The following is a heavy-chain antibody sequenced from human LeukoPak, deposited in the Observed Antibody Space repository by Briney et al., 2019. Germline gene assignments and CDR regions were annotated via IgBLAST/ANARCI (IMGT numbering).Heavy chain of an antibody. CDR2: IKQDGSEK. Sequence: GGSLRLSCVASGFTFSSYWMSWVRQAPGKGLEWVANIKQDGSEKYYVDSVKGRFTISRDNAKNSLYLQMNSLRAEDTAVYYCARGRYCSSTSCYISRAFDYWGQGTLVTVSS. D-gene: IGHD2-2*02. CDR3: ARGRYCSSTSCYISRAFDY. CDR1: GFTFSSYW. J-gene: IGHJ4*02. V-gene: IGHV3-7*01.